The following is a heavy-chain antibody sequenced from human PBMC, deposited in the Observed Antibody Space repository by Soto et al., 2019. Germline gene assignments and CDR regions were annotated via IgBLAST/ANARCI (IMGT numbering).Heavy chain of an antibody. CDR3: AKARCSTTNCYVPEF. CDR2: ISGSGGSP. Sequence: PGGSLRLSCAASGFTFSTYTMSWFRQAPGKGLEWVSAISGSGGSPSYADSVQGRFTISRDNPKNTLYLQMNSLRAEDTAMYYCAKARCSTTNCYVPEFWGQGTLVTVSS. CDR1: GFTFSTYT. J-gene: IGHJ4*02. V-gene: IGHV3-23*01. D-gene: IGHD2-2*01.